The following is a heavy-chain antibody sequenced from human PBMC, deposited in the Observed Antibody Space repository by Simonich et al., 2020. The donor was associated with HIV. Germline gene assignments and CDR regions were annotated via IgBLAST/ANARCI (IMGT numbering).Heavy chain of an antibody. D-gene: IGHD3-22*01. CDR1: GYTLTELS. J-gene: IGHJ3*01. CDR2: VKPEDGGT. V-gene: IGHV1-24*01. CDR3: AAVKYYYDSSGFSYDGVDV. Sequence: QVQLVQSGAEVKKPGASVKVSCKVSGYTLTELSMHWVRQAPGKGVEWMGGVKPEDGGTNYAQKFQGRVTMTEDSSTDTAHMELSSLTSEDTAVYFCAAVKYYYDSSGFSYDGVDVWGQGTMVTVSS.